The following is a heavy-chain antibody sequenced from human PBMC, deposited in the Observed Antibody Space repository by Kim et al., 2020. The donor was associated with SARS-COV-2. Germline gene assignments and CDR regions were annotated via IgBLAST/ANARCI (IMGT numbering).Heavy chain of an antibody. J-gene: IGHJ6*02. V-gene: IGHV3-64D*06. CDR2: ISSNGGST. CDR1: GFTFSSYA. D-gene: IGHD2-2*01. CDR3: VGGVVPAAISFPNLDYYLYYGMDV. Sequence: GGSLRLSCSASGFTFSSYAMHWVRQAPGKGLEYVSAISSNGGSTYYADSVKGRFTISRDNSKNTLYLQMSSLRAEDTAVYYCVGGVVPAAISFPNLDYYLYYGMDVWGQGTTVTVSS.